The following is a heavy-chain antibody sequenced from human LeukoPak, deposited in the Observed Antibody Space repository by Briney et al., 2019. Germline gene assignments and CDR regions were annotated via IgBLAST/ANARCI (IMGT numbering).Heavy chain of an antibody. CDR2: IHHSGST. D-gene: IGHD3-10*01. CDR1: GYSINSGYY. V-gene: IGHV4-38-2*01. CDR3: ARLVRGVGYWYFDL. J-gene: IGHJ2*01. Sequence: SETLSLTCAVSGYSINSGYYWGWTRQPPGKGLEWIASIHHSGSTHYNPSLKSRVTISVDTSKNQFSLKLSSVTAADTAVYYCARLVRGVGYWYFDLWGRGTLVTVSS.